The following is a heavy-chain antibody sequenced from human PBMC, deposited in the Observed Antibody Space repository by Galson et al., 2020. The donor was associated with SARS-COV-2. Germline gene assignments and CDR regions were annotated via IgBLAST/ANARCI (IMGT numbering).Heavy chain of an antibody. Sequence: TGGSLRLSCAASGFTFSSYAMHWVRQAPGKGLEWVAVISYDGSNKYYADSVKGRFTISRDNSKNTLYLQMNSLRAEDTAVYYCAGGLGGWGSDGWGQGTTVTVSS. J-gene: IGHJ6*02. V-gene: IGHV3-30-3*01. CDR3: AGGLGGWGSDG. D-gene: IGHD3-16*01. CDR1: GFTFSSYA. CDR2: ISYDGSNK.